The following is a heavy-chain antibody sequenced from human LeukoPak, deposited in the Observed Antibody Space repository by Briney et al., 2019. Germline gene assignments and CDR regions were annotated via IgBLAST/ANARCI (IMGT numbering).Heavy chain of an antibody. CDR2: ISSSSSSYI. D-gene: IGHD3-22*01. CDR1: GFTFSSYS. Sequence: GGSLRLSCAASGFTFSSYSMNWVRQAPGKGLEWVSSISSSSSSYIYYADSVKGRFTISRDNAKNSLYLQLNSLRAEDTAVYYCARDLDYDSSGYHTGIPEFDYWGQGTLVTVSS. J-gene: IGHJ4*02. V-gene: IGHV3-21*01. CDR3: ARDLDYDSSGYHTGIPEFDY.